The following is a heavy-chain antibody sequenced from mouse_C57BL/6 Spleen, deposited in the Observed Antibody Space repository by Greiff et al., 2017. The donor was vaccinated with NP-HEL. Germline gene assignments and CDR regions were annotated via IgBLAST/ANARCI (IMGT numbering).Heavy chain of an antibody. CDR2: IYPGDGDT. D-gene: IGHD2-4*01. J-gene: IGHJ2*01. CDR3: ARGDYDSNYFDY. Sequence: QVQLQQSGPELVKPGASVKISCKASGYAFSSSWMNWVKQRPGKGLEWIGRIYPGDGDTNYNGKFKGKATLTADKSSSTAYMQLSSLTSEDSAVYFCARGDYDSNYFDYWGQGTTLTVSS. CDR1: GYAFSSSW. V-gene: IGHV1-82*01.